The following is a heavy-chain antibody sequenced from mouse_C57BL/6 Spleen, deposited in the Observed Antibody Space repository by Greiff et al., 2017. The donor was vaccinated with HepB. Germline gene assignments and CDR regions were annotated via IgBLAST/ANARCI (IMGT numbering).Heavy chain of an antibody. CDR1: GFTFSSYA. V-gene: IGHV5-9-1*02. Sequence: EVHLVESGEGLVKPGGSLKLSCAASGFTFSSYAMSWVRQTPEKRLEWVAYISSGGDYIYYADTVKGRFTISRDNARNTLYLQLSSLKSEDTAMYYCTRAGYYSNHYYAMDYWGQGTSVTVSS. CDR3: TRAGYYSNHYYAMDY. D-gene: IGHD2-5*01. CDR2: ISSGGDYI. J-gene: IGHJ4*01.